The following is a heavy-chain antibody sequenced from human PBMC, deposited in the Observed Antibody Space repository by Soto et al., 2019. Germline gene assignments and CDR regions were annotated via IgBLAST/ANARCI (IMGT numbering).Heavy chain of an antibody. D-gene: IGHD6-13*01. CDR1: GGSVSGYF. CDR2: ISYSGST. Sequence: SETLSLTCTVSGGSVSGYFWTWIRQPPGKGLEWIGYISYSGSTNYNSSLKSRVTMSIDTSKNQFSLRLTSVSAADTAVYYCARDGPATGSVYLDYWGQGTLVTVSS. CDR3: ARDGPATGSVYLDY. V-gene: IGHV4-59*02. J-gene: IGHJ4*02.